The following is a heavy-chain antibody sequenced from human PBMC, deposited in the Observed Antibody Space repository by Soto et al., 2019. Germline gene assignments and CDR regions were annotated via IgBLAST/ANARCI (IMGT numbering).Heavy chain of an antibody. CDR2: VNPYDGNT. J-gene: IGHJ4*02. D-gene: IGHD4-17*01. Sequence: QVQLVQSGPEVRKPGTSVKVSCKASRYTFTSFGMSWVRQAPGRGLEWMGWVNPYDGNTDTARISQDRFSMTTDISTNTAYMELRSLTSDDTAIYYCARGSRAIATVTLIDYWGPGTLVTVSS. CDR1: RYTFTSFG. CDR3: ARGSRAIATVTLIDY. V-gene: IGHV1-18*01.